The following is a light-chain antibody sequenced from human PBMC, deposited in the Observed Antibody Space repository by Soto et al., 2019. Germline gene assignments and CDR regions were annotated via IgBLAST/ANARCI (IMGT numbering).Light chain of an antibody. Sequence: EIVLTQSPGTLSLSPGERATLSCRASQSVSNNYLGWYQQKPGQAPRLLIYGESNRATGIPDRFSGSGSGTDFTLTISRLEPEDFVVYYCQQYGSSGTFGQGTKVEIK. J-gene: IGKJ1*01. V-gene: IGKV3-20*01. CDR3: QQYGSSGT. CDR1: QSVSNNY. CDR2: GES.